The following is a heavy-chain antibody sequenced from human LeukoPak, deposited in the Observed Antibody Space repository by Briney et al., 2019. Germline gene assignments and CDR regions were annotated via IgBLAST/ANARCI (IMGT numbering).Heavy chain of an antibody. D-gene: IGHD4-17*01. J-gene: IGHJ4*02. CDR1: GYTFTNYH. V-gene: IGHV1-46*01. CDR2: INPSGGRT. Sequence: ASVKVSCKASGYTFTNYHMNWVRQAPGQGLEWMGIINPSGGRTTNAQKFQGRVIMTRDMSTSTVYMELSSLRSEDTAVYFCARYGHSPFFDYWGQGTLVIVSS. CDR3: ARYGHSPFFDY.